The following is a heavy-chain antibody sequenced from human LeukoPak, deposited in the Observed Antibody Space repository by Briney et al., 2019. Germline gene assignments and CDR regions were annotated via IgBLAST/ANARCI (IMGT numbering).Heavy chain of an antibody. D-gene: IGHD3-22*01. J-gene: IGHJ4*02. V-gene: IGHV1-2*02. Sequence: ASVKVSCKASGYTFTGYYMHWVRQAPGQGLEWMGWINPNGGGTNYAQKFQGRVTMTRDASISTAYMELSRLRSDDTAVYYCARALTYYYDSSGHDFDYWGQGTLVTVSS. CDR3: ARALTYYYDSSGHDFDY. CDR2: INPNGGGT. CDR1: GYTFTGYY.